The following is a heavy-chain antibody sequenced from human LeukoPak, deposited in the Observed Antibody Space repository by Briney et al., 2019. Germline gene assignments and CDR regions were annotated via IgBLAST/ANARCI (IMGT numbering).Heavy chain of an antibody. CDR1: GYTFTGYY. V-gene: IGHV1-2*02. CDR2: INPNSGGT. J-gene: IGHJ5*02. D-gene: IGHD2-2*01. Sequence: GASVKVSCKASGYTFTGYYMHWVRQAPGRGLEWMGWINPNSGGTNYAQKFQGRVTMTRDTSISTAYMELSRLRSDDTAVYYCARGDCSSTSCYIINWFDPWGQGTLVTVSS. CDR3: ARGDCSSTSCYIINWFDP.